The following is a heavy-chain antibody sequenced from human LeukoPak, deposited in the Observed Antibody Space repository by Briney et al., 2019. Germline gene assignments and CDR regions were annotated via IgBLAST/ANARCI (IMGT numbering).Heavy chain of an antibody. D-gene: IGHD1-26*01. CDR3: ARLVVGATVSYMDV. Sequence: SETLSLTCTVSGGSISSGDYYWSWIRQPPGKGLEWIGYIYYRGSTYYNPSLKSRVTISVGTSKNQFSLKLSSVTAADTAVYYCARLVVGATVSYMDVWGKGTTVTVSS. CDR2: IYYRGST. CDR1: GGSISSGDYY. J-gene: IGHJ6*03. V-gene: IGHV4-30-4*01.